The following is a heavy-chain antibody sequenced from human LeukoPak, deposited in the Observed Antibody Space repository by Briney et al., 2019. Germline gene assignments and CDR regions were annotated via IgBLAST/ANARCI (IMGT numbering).Heavy chain of an antibody. Sequence: ASVKVSCKASGYTFTGYYMHWVRQAPGQGLEWMGWVNPNSGGTNYAQKFQGRVTMTRDKSISTAYMELSRLRSDDTAVYYCARDSGSGSYSPTYYYYYMDVWGKGTTVTVSS. CDR1: GYTFTGYY. D-gene: IGHD3-10*01. V-gene: IGHV1-2*02. CDR2: VNPNSGGT. J-gene: IGHJ6*03. CDR3: ARDSGSGSYSPTYYYYYMDV.